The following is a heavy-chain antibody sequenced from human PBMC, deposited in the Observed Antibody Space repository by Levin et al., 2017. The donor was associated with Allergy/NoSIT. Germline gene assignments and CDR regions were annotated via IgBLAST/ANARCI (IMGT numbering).Heavy chain of an antibody. CDR2: INYRGST. V-gene: IGHV4-61*01. CDR3: ARNRIVVAGGNDYYYGMDV. Sequence: KAGGSLRLSCTVSGGSVSSGTYYWSWIRQPPGKGLEWIGYINYRGSTKYNPSLKSRVTISVDTSKNEFSLKLSSVTAADTAVYYCARNRIVVAGGNDYYYGMDVWGQGTTVTVSS. CDR1: GGSVSSGTYY. D-gene: IGHD6-19*01. J-gene: IGHJ6*02.